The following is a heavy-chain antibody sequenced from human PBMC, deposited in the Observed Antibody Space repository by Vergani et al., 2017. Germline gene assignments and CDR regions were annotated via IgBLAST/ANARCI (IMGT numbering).Heavy chain of an antibody. Sequence: QLQLQESGPGLVKPSETLSLTCTVSGVSIGSNSYYWGWIRQPPGKGLEWIGTIYYTGTTYYNEAHKSRLTISVDTSKNQFSLNLTSVTAADTAVYYCTRHGRSGWAGYFQRWVQGTLVTASS. V-gene: IGHV4-39*01. J-gene: IGHJ1*01. D-gene: IGHD6-19*01. CDR1: GVSIGSNSYY. CDR3: TRHGRSGWAGYFQR. CDR2: IYYTGTT.